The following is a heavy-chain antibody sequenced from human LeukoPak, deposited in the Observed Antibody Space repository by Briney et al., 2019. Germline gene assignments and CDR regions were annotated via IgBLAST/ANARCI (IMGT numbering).Heavy chain of an antibody. CDR2: ISSSGSTI. CDR3: ARDSPSYYYGSGSYYPDF. Sequence: TAGGSLRLSCAASGFTFSDYYMSWIRQAPGKGPEWVSYISSSGSTIYYADSVKGRFTISRDNAKNSLYLQMNSLRAEDTAVYYCARDSPSYYYGSGSYYPDFWGQGTLVTVYS. CDR1: GFTFSDYY. V-gene: IGHV3-11*01. J-gene: IGHJ4*02. D-gene: IGHD3-10*01.